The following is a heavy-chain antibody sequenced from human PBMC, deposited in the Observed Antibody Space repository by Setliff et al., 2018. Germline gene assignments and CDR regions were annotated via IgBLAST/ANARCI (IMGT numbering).Heavy chain of an antibody. Sequence: PGGSLRLSCAASGVTFSTYRMHWVRQAPGKGLEWVAVIWDDGGNKYHADSVKGRFTISRDNSKNTLYLQMNSLRAEDTAIYYCARDTSGRDALDVWGQGTTVTVSS. J-gene: IGHJ3*01. CDR3: ARDTSGRDALDV. CDR2: IWDDGGNK. D-gene: IGHD3-10*01. V-gene: IGHV3-33*08. CDR1: GVTFSTYR.